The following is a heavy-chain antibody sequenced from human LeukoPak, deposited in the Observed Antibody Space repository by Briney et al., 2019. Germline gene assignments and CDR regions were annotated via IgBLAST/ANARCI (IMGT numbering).Heavy chain of an antibody. Sequence: GESLKISCKGSGYSFTSYWIGWVRQMPGKGLEWMGIIYPGDSETRYSPSFQGQVTISADKSISTAYLQWSSLKASDTAMYYCARQLYGGNTGAYFDYWGQGTLVTVSS. V-gene: IGHV5-51*01. CDR3: ARQLYGGNTGAYFDY. CDR1: GYSFTSYW. CDR2: IYPGDSET. J-gene: IGHJ4*02. D-gene: IGHD4-23*01.